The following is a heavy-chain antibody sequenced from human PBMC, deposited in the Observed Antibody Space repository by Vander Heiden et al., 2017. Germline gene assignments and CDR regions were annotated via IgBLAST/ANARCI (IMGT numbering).Heavy chain of an antibody. D-gene: IGHD6-6*01. CDR1: GYTFTSYG. V-gene: IGHV1-18*01. J-gene: IGHJ6*02. CDR2: ISAYNG. CDR3: ARWYSGSSLYYYGMDV. Sequence: QVQLVQSGAEVKKPGASVKVSCKASGYTFTSYGISWVRQAPGQGLEWMGWISAYNGNTSTSTAYMELRSLRSDETAVYYCARWYSGSSLYYYGMDVWGQGTTVTVSS.